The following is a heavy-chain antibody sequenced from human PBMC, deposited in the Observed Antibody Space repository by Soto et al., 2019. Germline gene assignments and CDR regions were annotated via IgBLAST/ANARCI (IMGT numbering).Heavy chain of an antibody. D-gene: IGHD2-2*01. CDR2: ISASVGT. J-gene: IGHJ6*04. V-gene: IGHV3-23*01. CDR3: AKSLGYCTTTSCYPYPRVPVSPHLPSYAMDS. CDR1: GFTFSSYA. Sequence: GGSLRLSCAASGFTFSSYAMSWVRQAPGTGLEWVSAISASVGTDYAGSVKGRFTISRDNSKNTLSLQMNSLRAEDTAAYYCAKSLGYCTTTSCYPYPRVPVSPHLPSYAMDSRCTATTLTVFS.